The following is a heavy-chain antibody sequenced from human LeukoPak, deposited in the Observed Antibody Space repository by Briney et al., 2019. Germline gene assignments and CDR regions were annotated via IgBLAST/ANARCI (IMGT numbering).Heavy chain of an antibody. CDR2: INPSGGNT. CDR3: ATTKQARRYFDY. Sequence: GGSLRLSCAGSGFTFSSNPLSWVRQVPGKGLEWVSAINPSGGNTYYADSVRGRFTISRDNSKNTLYLQMNTLRAEDTAVYYCATTKQARRYFDYWGQGTLVTVSS. J-gene: IGHJ4*02. V-gene: IGHV3-23*01. D-gene: IGHD1-1*01. CDR1: GFTFSSNP.